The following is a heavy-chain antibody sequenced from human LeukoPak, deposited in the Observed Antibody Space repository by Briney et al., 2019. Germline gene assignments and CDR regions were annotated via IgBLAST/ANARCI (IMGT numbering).Heavy chain of an antibody. CDR1: GYSFTTYW. V-gene: IGHV5-51*01. CDR3: ARHVFLATGTINWFDP. J-gene: IGHJ5*02. CDR2: IYPGDSDT. D-gene: IGHD1-7*01. Sequence: GESLKISCKGSGYSFTTYWIAWVRQMPGKGLEWLGIIYPGDSDTRYSPSFQGQVTISADKSISTAYLQWSSLKASDTAMYYCARHVFLATGTINWFDPWGQGTLATVSS.